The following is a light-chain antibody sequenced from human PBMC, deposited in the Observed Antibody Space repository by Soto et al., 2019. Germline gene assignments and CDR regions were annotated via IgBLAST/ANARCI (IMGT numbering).Light chain of an antibody. J-gene: IGKJ4*01. CDR2: AAS. V-gene: IGKV1-9*01. Sequence: DIQMTQSPSTLSASVGDRVTITCRASQSVRSWLAWYQQKPGRAPKLLIYAASTLQSGVPSRFSGSGSGTEFTLTISSLQPEDFATYYCQQLNSYPTTFGGGTKVDIK. CDR3: QQLNSYPTT. CDR1: QSVRSW.